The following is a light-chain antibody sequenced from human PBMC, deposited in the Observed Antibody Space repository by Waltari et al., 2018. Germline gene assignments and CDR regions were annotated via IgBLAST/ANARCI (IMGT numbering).Light chain of an antibody. Sequence: DIVMTKSPDSLSVSLGDRATITCTSSHRVLYSSNNKNYFAWYQQKPRQPPQLLIYWASTRQSGVPDRFSGSGSGTDFTLTISNLQAEDVAVYYCQQYYSSPITFGQGTRLELK. CDR1: HRVLYSSNNKNY. CDR3: QQYYSSPIT. V-gene: IGKV4-1*01. J-gene: IGKJ5*01. CDR2: WAS.